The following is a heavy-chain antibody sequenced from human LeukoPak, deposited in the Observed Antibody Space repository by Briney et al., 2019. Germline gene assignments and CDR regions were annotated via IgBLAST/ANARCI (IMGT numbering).Heavy chain of an antibody. D-gene: IGHD2-2*01. CDR2: IYYSGST. CDR1: GGSISSYY. Sequence: SETLSLTCTVSGGSISSYYWSWNRQPPGKGLEWIGYIYYSGSTNYNPSLKSRVTISVDTSKNQFSLKLSSVTAADTAVYYCASGGPAASNWFDPWGQGTLVTVSS. V-gene: IGHV4-59*01. J-gene: IGHJ5*02. CDR3: ASGGPAASNWFDP.